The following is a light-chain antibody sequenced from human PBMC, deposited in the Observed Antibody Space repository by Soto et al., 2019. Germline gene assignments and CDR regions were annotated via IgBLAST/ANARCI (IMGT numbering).Light chain of an antibody. Sequence: IQLTQSPSSLSASVGDTVTITCRASQVIENSLVWHQQKPGKAPNLLFYGASNLQSGVPSRFSCSGSGTEFTLTIRSLQPDDFATYYCQQYNSYLWTFGQGTKVDIK. CDR1: QVIENS. V-gene: IGKV1-9*01. CDR2: GAS. J-gene: IGKJ1*01. CDR3: QQYNSYLWT.